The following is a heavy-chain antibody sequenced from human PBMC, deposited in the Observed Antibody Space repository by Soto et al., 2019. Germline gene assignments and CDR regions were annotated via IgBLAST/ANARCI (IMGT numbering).Heavy chain of an antibody. V-gene: IGHV4-59*01. CDR3: ARVGSAAGNHNWFDP. J-gene: IGHJ5*02. CDR2: IYYSGST. CDR1: GGSISSYY. Sequence: QVQLQESGPGLVKPSETLSITCTVSGGSISSYYWSWIRQPPGKGLEWIGYIYYSGSTNYNPSLKSRVTISVDTSKNQFSLKLSSVTAADTAVYYCARVGSAAGNHNWFDPWGQGTLVTVSS. D-gene: IGHD6-13*01.